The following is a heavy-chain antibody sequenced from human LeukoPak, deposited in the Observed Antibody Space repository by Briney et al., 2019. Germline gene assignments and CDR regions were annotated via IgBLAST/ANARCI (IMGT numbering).Heavy chain of an antibody. V-gene: IGHV1-2*02. CDR2: INPNSGGT. D-gene: IGHD3-10*01. CDR1: GGTFSSYD. CDR3: ARGSVVRVTIPYFDY. J-gene: IGHJ4*02. Sequence: ASVKVSCKASGGTFSSYDISWARQAPGQGLEWMGWINPNSGGTNYAQKFQGRVTMTRDTSISTAYMELSRLRSDDTAVYYCARGSVVRVTIPYFDYWGQGTLVTVSS.